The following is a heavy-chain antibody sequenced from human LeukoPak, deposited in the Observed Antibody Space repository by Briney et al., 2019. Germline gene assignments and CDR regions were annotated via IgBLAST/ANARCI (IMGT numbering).Heavy chain of an antibody. Sequence: GGSLRLSCAASGFTFSSYAMHWVRQAPGKGLEWVAVIWYDGSNKFYAESVKGRFTISRDISKNTLYLRMNSLRAEDTAVYYCAKDYFRDSGYYCAFDIWGQGTMVTVSS. CDR2: IWYDGSNK. CDR3: AKDYFRDSGYYCAFDI. V-gene: IGHV3-33*06. CDR1: GFTFSSYA. J-gene: IGHJ3*02. D-gene: IGHD3-22*01.